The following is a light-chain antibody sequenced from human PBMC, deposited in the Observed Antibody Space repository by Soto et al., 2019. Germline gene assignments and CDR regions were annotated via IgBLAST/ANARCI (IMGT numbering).Light chain of an antibody. CDR2: GAS. Sequence: EVVMMQSPATLSVSPGQRVTLSCRASQSVSSNLAWYQQKPGQAPRLLIYGASTRATGIPARFSGSGSGTEFTLTISSLQSEDFAVYSCQQYNNWPRTFGQGTKVEIK. V-gene: IGKV3-15*01. CDR1: QSVSSN. J-gene: IGKJ1*01. CDR3: QQYNNWPRT.